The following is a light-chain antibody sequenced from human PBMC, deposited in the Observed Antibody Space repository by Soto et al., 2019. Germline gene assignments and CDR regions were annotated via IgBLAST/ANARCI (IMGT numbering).Light chain of an antibody. Sequence: ENVLTQSPGTLSLSPGERATLSCRASQSVSSRYLAWYQQKPGQAPRLLMSGASSRATGIPDRFSGSGSGTDFTLTISRVEPEDFAVYYCQQYGSSPPITFGQGTRLEIK. CDR2: GAS. CDR1: QSVSSRY. V-gene: IGKV3-20*01. CDR3: QQYGSSPPIT. J-gene: IGKJ5*01.